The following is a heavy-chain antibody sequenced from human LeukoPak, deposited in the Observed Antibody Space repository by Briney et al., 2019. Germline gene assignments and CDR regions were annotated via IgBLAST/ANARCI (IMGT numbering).Heavy chain of an antibody. V-gene: IGHV1-2*02. CDR3: ATFSPYCTGTGCPPSQDYFDY. J-gene: IGHJ4*02. D-gene: IGHD2-2*01. CDR1: GYTFTGYY. Sequence: ASVKVSCKASGYTFTGYYMHWVRQAPGQGLEWMGWINPNSGDTNYAQKFQGRVTMTRDTSISTAYVELSRLRSDDTAVYYCATFSPYCTGTGCPPSQDYFDYWGQGTLVTVSS. CDR2: INPNSGDT.